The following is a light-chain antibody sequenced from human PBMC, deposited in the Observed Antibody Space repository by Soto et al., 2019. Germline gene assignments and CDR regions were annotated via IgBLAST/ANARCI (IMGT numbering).Light chain of an antibody. CDR2: DVN. CDR3: SSYAGSNNFVL. Sequence: QSALTQPASVSGSPGQSIIISCTGSSSDVGGYNFVSWYQQHPGKAPKLMIYDVNKRPSGVPDRFSGSKSGNTASLTVSGLQAEDEADYYCSSYAGSNNFVLFGGGTKLTVL. J-gene: IGLJ2*01. V-gene: IGLV2-8*01. CDR1: SSDVGGYNF.